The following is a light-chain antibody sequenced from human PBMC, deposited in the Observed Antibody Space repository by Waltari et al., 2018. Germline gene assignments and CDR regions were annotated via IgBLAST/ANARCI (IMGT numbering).Light chain of an antibody. CDR1: SGPSSYA. Sequence: QLVLTQSPSASASLGASVQLTCTLSSGPSSYAIAWPQQQPEKGPRYLMKLNSDGSHSKGDVIPDRFSGSSSGAERYLTISSLQSEDEADYYCQTWGTGIVFGGGTKLTVL. CDR2: LNSDGSH. V-gene: IGLV4-69*01. CDR3: QTWGTGIV. J-gene: IGLJ2*01.